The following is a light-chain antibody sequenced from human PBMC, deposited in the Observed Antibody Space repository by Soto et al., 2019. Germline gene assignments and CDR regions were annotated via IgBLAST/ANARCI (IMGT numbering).Light chain of an antibody. CDR3: QQYDSPPPGT. J-gene: IGKJ1*01. Sequence: CPATLSMTSGETGPLSFKASQSVSSRYLAWYQKKPGQAPRLLIYGASSRATGIPDRFSGSGSGTDFTLTISRLEPEDFAVYYCQQYDSPPPGTVGQGTTVDIK. CDR1: QSVSSRY. V-gene: IGKV3-20*01. CDR2: GAS.